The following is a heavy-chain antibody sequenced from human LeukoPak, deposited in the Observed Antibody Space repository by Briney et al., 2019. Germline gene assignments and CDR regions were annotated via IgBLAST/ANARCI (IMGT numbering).Heavy chain of an antibody. D-gene: IGHD3-22*01. CDR3: ARDPFAGYDSSGPPGY. V-gene: IGHV3-21*01. CDR2: ISSSSSYT. Sequence: GGSLRLSCAASGFTFSSYSMNWVRQAPGKGLEWVSSISSSSSYTYYADSVKGRFTISRDNSKNTPYLQMNSLRAEDTAVYYCARDPFAGYDSSGPPGYWGQGTLVTASS. CDR1: GFTFSSYS. J-gene: IGHJ4*02.